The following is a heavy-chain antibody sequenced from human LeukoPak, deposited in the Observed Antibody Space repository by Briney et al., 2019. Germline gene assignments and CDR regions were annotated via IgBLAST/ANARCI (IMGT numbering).Heavy chain of an antibody. CDR1: GYSFTRYD. CDR2: MSPNSGNG. D-gene: IGHD2-2*01. V-gene: IGHV1-8*03. J-gene: IGHJ4*02. Sequence: ASVKVSCKASGYSFTRYDINWVRQATGQGLEWMGWMSPNSGNGGYAQNFQGRVTITRNTPINTAYMELSSLTSEDTAVYYCAGYCSSTSCSADYWGQGTLVTVSS. CDR3: AGYCSSTSCSADY.